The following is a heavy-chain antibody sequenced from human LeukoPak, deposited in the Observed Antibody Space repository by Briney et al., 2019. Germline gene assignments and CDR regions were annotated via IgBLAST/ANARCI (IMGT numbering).Heavy chain of an antibody. Sequence: APVMSSYNSSRHTFTAYSMHGLRRSPGQRVGCMGWFNPNSGGTNYAQKFEGRVTMTRDTSISIAYMELSRLRSDDTAVYYCARPTGDYSGSYSSIDYWGQGTLVTVSS. CDR1: RHTFTAYS. V-gene: IGHV1-2*02. J-gene: IGHJ4*02. CDR3: ARPTGDYSGSYSSIDY. D-gene: IGHD1-26*01. CDR2: FNPNSGGT.